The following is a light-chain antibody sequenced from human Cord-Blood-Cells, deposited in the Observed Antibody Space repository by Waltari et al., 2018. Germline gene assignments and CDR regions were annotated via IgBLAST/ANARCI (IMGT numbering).Light chain of an antibody. CDR3: CSYAGSYTWV. J-gene: IGLJ3*02. CDR2: DVS. V-gene: IGLV2-11*01. Sequence: QSALTQPRSVSGSPGQSVPISCTGTSSDVCCYNYVSWYQQHPGKAPKLMIYDVSKRPSGVPDRFSGSKSGNTASLTISGLQAEDEADYYCCSYAGSYTWVFGGGTKLTVL. CDR1: SSDVCCYNY.